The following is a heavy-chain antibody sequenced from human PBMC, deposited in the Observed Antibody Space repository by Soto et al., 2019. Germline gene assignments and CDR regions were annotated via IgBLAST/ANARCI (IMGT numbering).Heavy chain of an antibody. CDR2: ISYSGRT. CDR3: ARRRASDYGGNHHPYYFDR. V-gene: IGHV4-39*01. CDR1: GASIITDNYF. Sequence: KSSETLSLTCTVPGASIITDNYFWVWIRQSPRRGLELIGSISYSGRTYDNPSLQSRVTISIDASKNQFSLKLTSVTTADTAVYYCARRRASDYGGNHHPYYFDRWGQGALVTVSS. D-gene: IGHD4-17*01. J-gene: IGHJ4*02.